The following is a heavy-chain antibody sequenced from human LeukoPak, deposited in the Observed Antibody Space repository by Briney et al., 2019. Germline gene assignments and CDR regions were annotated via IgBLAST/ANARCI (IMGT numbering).Heavy chain of an antibody. CDR1: GGSISSGGYA. CDR2: IYHSGST. J-gene: IGHJ4*02. D-gene: IGHD2-15*01. V-gene: IGHV4-30-2*01. Sequence: LSLTCAVSGGSISSGGYAWSWIRQQRGEGLEWIGYIYHSGSTYYNPSLKSRVTISVERCKNQFSLKLSSVTAADTAVYYCPRSPKLSHFDYWGQGTLVTVSS. CDR3: PRSPKLSHFDY.